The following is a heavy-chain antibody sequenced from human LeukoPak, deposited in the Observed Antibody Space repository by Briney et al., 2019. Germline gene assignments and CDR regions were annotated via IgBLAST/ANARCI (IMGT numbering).Heavy chain of an antibody. CDR2: IYPGDSDT. CDR1: GYSFTSYW. Sequence: GESLKISCKGSGYSFTSYWIGWVRQMPGKGLEWMGIIYPGDSDTRYSPSLQGQVTISADKSISTAYLQWSSLKASDTAMYCCARRYYDILTGYYLFDYWGQGTLVTVSS. CDR3: ARRYYDILTGYYLFDY. J-gene: IGHJ4*02. D-gene: IGHD3-9*01. V-gene: IGHV5-51*01.